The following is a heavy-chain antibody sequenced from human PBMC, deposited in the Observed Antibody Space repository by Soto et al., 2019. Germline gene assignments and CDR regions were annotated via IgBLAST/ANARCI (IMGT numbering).Heavy chain of an antibody. CDR2: INSDGSTT. CDR1: GFTFSDHW. J-gene: IGHJ4*02. Sequence: VLLVESGGGVVQPGGSLRLSCAASGFTFSDHWMHWVRQVPGKGLVWVACINSDGSTTTSADSVKGRVTISRANARNTLCLQRDSLRAGDTALYSCARGNTSGPDSWAQVTLFTVS. CDR3: ARGNTSGPDS. V-gene: IGHV3-74*01. D-gene: IGHD3-3*01.